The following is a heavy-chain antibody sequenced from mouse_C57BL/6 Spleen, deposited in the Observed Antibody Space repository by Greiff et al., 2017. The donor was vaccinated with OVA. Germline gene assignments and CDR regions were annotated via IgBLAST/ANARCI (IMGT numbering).Heavy chain of an antibody. D-gene: IGHD1-1*01. CDR2: IDPETGGT. Sequence: VQVVESGAELVRPGASVTLSCKASGYTFTDYEMHWVKQTPVHGLEWIGAIDPETGGTAYNQKFKGKAILTADKSSSTAYMELRSLTSEDSAVYYCTRLRGISRGDVWGTGTTVTVSS. CDR1: GYTFTDYE. J-gene: IGHJ1*03. V-gene: IGHV1-15*01. CDR3: TRLRGISRGDV.